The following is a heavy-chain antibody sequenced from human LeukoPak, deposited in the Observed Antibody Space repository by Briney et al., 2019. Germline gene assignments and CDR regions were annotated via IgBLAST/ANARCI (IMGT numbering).Heavy chain of an antibody. CDR2: ISGSGGST. J-gene: IGHJ6*03. V-gene: IGHV3-23*01. D-gene: IGHD5-24*01. Sequence: PGGTLRLSCAASGFTFSIYGMTWVRQAPGKGLEWVSGISGSGGSTFYADSVKGRFTISRDNSKNTLYLQMNSLRAEDTAVYYCAKVGGGYNNYYMDVWGKGTTATSSS. CDR3: AKVGGGYNNYYMDV. CDR1: GFTFSIYG.